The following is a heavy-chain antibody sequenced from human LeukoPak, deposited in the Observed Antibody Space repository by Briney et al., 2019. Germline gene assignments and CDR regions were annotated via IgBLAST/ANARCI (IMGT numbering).Heavy chain of an antibody. CDR2: IYSGGST. CDR3: AREMTTVVNTGNYYYYYYMDV. J-gene: IGHJ6*03. D-gene: IGHD4-23*01. Sequence: GGSLRLSCAASGFTVSSNYMSWVRQAPGKGLEWVSGIYSGGSTYYADSVKGRFTISRDNSKNTLYLQMNSLRAEDTAVYYCAREMTTVVNTGNYYYYYYMDVWGKGTTVTVSS. V-gene: IGHV3-66*02. CDR1: GFTVSSNY.